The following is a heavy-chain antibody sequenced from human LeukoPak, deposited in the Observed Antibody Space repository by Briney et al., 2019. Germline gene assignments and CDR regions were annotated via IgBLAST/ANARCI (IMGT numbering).Heavy chain of an antibody. J-gene: IGHJ4*02. D-gene: IGHD6-19*01. CDR1: GDSVSSYY. CDR2: IYNSGKT. V-gene: IGHV4-59*02. Sequence: SETLSLTCTVSGDSVSSYYWSWLRQPPGKGLEWIGYIYNSGKTNYNPSLKSRVTISGDTSNNQFSLKLSSATAADTAVYYCARGAGWYLYWGQGTLVTVSS. CDR3: ARGAGWYLY.